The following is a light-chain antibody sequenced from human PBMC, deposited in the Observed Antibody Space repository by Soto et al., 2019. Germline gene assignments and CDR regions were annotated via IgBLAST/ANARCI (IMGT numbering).Light chain of an antibody. CDR1: SSNIGASHD. CDR2: GNN. CDR3: QSYDSSLSGWV. Sequence: QSVLTQPPSVSGAPGQRVTISCTGSSSNIGASHDAHWYQQLPGTAPKLLIYGNNNRPSGVPDRFSGSKSGTSASLAITGLQAEDEADYYCQSYDSSLSGWVFGGGTKLTVL. J-gene: IGLJ3*02. V-gene: IGLV1-40*01.